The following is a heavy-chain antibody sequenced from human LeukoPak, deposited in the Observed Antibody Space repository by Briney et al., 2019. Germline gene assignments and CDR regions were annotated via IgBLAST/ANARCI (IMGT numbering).Heavy chain of an antibody. CDR1: GYTFTNYG. D-gene: IGHD3-3*01. CDR2: ISAYNGNT. Sequence: ASVKVSCKASGYTFTNYGINWVRQAPGQGLEWMGWISAYNGNTNYAQKLQGRVTMTTDTSTSTAYMELRSLRSDDTAVYYCARVGITIFGVGNDAFDIWGQGTMVTVSS. J-gene: IGHJ3*02. CDR3: ARVGITIFGVGNDAFDI. V-gene: IGHV1-18*01.